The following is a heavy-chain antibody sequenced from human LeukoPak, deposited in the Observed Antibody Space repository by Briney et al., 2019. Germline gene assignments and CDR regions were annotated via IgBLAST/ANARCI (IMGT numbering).Heavy chain of an antibody. CDR3: AKAAVYHDSCPDS. CDR2: ISSSGGST. D-gene: IGHD5/OR15-5a*01. V-gene: IGHV3-23*01. Sequence: GGSLRLSCAASGFIFSTNTMNWVRQAPGKGLEWVSSISSSGGSTYYADSVKGRFTISRDNSKNTLYLQVNSLRAEDTAVYYCAKAAVYHDSCPDSWGQGTLVTVSS. J-gene: IGHJ4*02. CDR1: GFIFSTNT.